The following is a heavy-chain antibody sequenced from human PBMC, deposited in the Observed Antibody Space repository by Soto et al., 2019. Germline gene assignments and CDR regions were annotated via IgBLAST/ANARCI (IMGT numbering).Heavy chain of an antibody. J-gene: IGHJ5*02. V-gene: IGHV1-46*01. CDR1: GFIFGKYY. CDR3: ARDNSDPPAWWFYP. Sequence: ASVKVSCKASGFIFGKYYMHWVRQAPGQGLEWVGIINPSGTRTSCAPKFQGRVTMTRDTSTSTVYMELSSLTSDDTAVYYCARDNSDPPAWWFYPWGRRTLVTVSS. CDR2: INPSGTRT.